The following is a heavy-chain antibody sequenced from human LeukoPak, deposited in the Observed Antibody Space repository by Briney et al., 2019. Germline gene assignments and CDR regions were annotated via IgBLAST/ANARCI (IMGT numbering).Heavy chain of an antibody. CDR1: GFNFIDYS. J-gene: IGHJ6*02. V-gene: IGHV3-48*01. CDR3: ARSGAYGSGRNYYYYGMDV. Sequence: GGSLRLSCAASGFNFIDYSMNWVRQAPGKGLEWISYIGISSGNAKYADSVKGRFTISRDNSKNTLYLQMNSLRAEDTAVYYCARSGAYGSGRNYYYYGMDVWGQGTTVTVSS. D-gene: IGHD3-10*01. CDR2: IGISSGNA.